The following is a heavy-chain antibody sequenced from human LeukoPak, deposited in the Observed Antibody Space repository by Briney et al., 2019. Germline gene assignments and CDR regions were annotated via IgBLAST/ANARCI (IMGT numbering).Heavy chain of an antibody. D-gene: IGHD2-15*01. V-gene: IGHV3-66*02. CDR2: IYSGGST. CDR3: ARDSVAWSFDY. J-gene: IGHJ4*02. Sequence: PGGSLRLSCAASGFTVSSNYMSWVRQAPGKGLEWVSVIYSGGSTYYADSVKGRFTISRDNSKNTLYLQMNSLRAEDTAVYDCARDSVAWSFDYWGQGTLVTVSS. CDR1: GFTVSSNY.